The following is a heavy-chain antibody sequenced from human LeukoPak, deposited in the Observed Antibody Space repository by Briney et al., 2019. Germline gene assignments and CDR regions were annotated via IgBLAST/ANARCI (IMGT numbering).Heavy chain of an antibody. Sequence: ASVKVSCKASGGTFSSYAISWVRQAPGQGLEWMGGIIPIFGTANYAQKFQGRVTITAGESTSTAYMELSSPRSEDTAVYYCARNDYRPYYYYYGMDVWGQGTTVTVSS. V-gene: IGHV1-69*13. D-gene: IGHD4-11*01. CDR2: IIPIFGTA. J-gene: IGHJ6*02. CDR3: ARNDYRPYYYYYGMDV. CDR1: GGTFSSYA.